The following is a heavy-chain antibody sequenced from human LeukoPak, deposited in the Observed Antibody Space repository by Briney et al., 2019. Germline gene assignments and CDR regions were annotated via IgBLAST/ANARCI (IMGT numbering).Heavy chain of an antibody. J-gene: IGHJ3*02. Sequence: GGSLRLSCAASGFTFRSYWMSWVRQAPGKGLEWVANIKEDGSEKYYVDSVKGRFTISRDSAKNSLYLQMNSLRVEDTAVYYCARRPGAFDIWGQGTMVTVSS. CDR1: GFTFRSYW. V-gene: IGHV3-7*03. CDR2: IKEDGSEK. CDR3: ARRPGAFDI.